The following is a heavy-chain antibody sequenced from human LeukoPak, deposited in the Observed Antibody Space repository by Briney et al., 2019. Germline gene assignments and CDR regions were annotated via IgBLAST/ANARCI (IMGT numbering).Heavy chain of an antibody. CDR2: IKQDGSEK. CDR3: ARFPMTFDF. J-gene: IGHJ4*02. V-gene: IGHV3-7*03. Sequence: GGSLRLSCAVSGFIFSNYWMSWVRQAPGKGLEWVANIKQDGSEKYYVDSVKGRFTISRDNAKNSLYLQMNSLSAEDTAVYYCARFPMTFDFWGQGTLVTVSS. CDR1: GFIFSNYW. D-gene: IGHD3-22*01.